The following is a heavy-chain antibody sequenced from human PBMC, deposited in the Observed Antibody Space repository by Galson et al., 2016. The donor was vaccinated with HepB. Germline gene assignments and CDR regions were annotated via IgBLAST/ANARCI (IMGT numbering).Heavy chain of an antibody. CDR1: GISVTTFEVG. Sequence: PALVKPTQTLTLTCSVSGISVTTFEVGVGWIRQSPGKAPEWLAIIYWDDEDRYSPSLKSRLTITRDTSKNQVVLTMINMDPEDTATYYCAHRGRTRCFDTWGQGTLVTVSS. CDR3: AHRGRTRCFDT. V-gene: IGHV2-5*02. J-gene: IGHJ4*02. CDR2: IYWDDED. D-gene: IGHD3/OR15-3a*01.